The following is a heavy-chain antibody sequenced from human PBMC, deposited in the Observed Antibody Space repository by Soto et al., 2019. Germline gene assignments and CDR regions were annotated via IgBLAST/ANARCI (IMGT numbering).Heavy chain of an antibody. CDR2: ISSSSSYI. CDR3: ARVIFGVVAQSMDV. CDR1: GFTFSSYS. J-gene: IGHJ6*02. Sequence: GGSLRLSCAAFGFTFSSYSMNWVRQAPGKGLEWVSSISSSSSYIYYADSVKGRFTISRDNAKNSLYLQMNSLRAEDTAVYYCARVIFGVVAQSMDVWGQGTTVTVSS. D-gene: IGHD3-3*02. V-gene: IGHV3-21*01.